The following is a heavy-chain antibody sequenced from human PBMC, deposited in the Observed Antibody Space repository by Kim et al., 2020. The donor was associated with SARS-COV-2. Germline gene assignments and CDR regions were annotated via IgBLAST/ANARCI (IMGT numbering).Heavy chain of an antibody. V-gene: IGHV4-59*09. D-gene: IGHD5-12*01. J-gene: IGHJ6*02. CDR3: ARGGGGYDPVWYYGMDV. Sequence: LKSRVTISVDTSKNQFSLKRSSVTAADTAVYYCARGGGGYDPVWYYGMDVWGQGTTVTVSS.